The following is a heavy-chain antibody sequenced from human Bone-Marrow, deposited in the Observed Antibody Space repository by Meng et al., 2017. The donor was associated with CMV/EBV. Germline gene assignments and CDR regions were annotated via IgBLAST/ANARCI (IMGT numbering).Heavy chain of an antibody. Sequence: GGSLRLSCAASGFTVSSNHMTWVRQAPGKGLEWVSVIYSGGPTYYADSVKGRFTISRDNSKNTLYLQMNSLRVEDTAVYYCAREGRQYWVVGEALGDDAVKIWGQGPMVTFPS. CDR3: AREGRQYWVVGEALGDDAVKI. CDR1: GFTVSSNH. D-gene: IGHD2-15*01. J-gene: IGHJ3*02. CDR2: IYSGGPT. V-gene: IGHV3-66*02.